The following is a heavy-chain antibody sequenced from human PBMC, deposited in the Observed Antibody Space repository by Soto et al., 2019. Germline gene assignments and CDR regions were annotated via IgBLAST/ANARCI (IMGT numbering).Heavy chain of an antibody. Sequence: PSETLSLTCAVSGGSISSDGYSWSWIRQPPGKGLEWIGYIYHSGSTYYNPSLKSRVTISVDRSKNQFSLKLSSVTAADTAVYYCASSHAGAHITPPAHWGQGTLVTVSS. D-gene: IGHD2-2*01. V-gene: IGHV4-30-2*01. CDR3: ASSHAGAHITPPAH. CDR2: IYHSGST. CDR1: GGSISSDGYS. J-gene: IGHJ4*02.